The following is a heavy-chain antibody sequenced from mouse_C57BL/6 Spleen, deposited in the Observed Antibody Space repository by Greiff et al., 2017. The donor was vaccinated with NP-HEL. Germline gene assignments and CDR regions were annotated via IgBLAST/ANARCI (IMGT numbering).Heavy chain of an antibody. V-gene: IGHV1-72*01. CDR2: IDPNSGGT. Sequence: QVQLQQSGPELVKPGASVKISCKASGYTFTSYWMHWVKQRPGRGLEWIGRIDPNSGGTKYNEKFKSKATLTVDKPSSTAYMQLSSLTSEDSAVYYCARSTTVVDWYFDVWGTGTTVTVSS. CDR3: ARSTTVVDWYFDV. D-gene: IGHD1-1*01. CDR1: GYTFTSYW. J-gene: IGHJ1*03.